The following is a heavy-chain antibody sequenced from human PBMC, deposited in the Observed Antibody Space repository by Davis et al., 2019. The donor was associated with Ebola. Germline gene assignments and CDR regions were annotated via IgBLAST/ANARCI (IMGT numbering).Heavy chain of an antibody. J-gene: IGHJ5*02. CDR3: AKASSELYGSNGLWYSWFDP. Sequence: PGGSLRLSCAVSGFPFFRYSLIWVRQAPGKGLEWVSSISADSRYIYYADSVKGRFTISRDNAKNSVFLQMSSLRAEDTAVYYCAKASSELYGSNGLWYSWFDPWGQGTLGTVSS. CDR2: ISADSRYI. CDR1: GFPFFRYS. V-gene: IGHV3-21*01. D-gene: IGHD2-8*01.